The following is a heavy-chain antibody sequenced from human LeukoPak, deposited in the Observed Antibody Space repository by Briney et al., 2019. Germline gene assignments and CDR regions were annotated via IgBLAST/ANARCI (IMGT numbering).Heavy chain of an antibody. CDR1: GGTFSDYS. D-gene: IGHD5-12*01. V-gene: IGHV1-69*02. Sequence: ASVTVSFKAPGGTFSDYSISWVRQAPGQGLEWMGRILPLVGRLHYAQKFQGRFTLTADKSTTTVYMELSSLRSEDTAVYYCVRSGYDYDWFDPWGQGTLVTVSS. J-gene: IGHJ5*02. CDR3: VRSGYDYDWFDP. CDR2: ILPLVGRL.